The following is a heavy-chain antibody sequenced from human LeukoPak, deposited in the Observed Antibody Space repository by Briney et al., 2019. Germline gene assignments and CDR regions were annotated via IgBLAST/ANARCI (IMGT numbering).Heavy chain of an antibody. Sequence: AGGSLRLSCAASGFTFSSYGMHWVRQAPGKGLEWVAVISYDGSNKYYADSVKGRFTISRDNSKNTLYLQMNSPRAEDTAVYYCAKDQNSGYDYRTYGMDVWGQGTTVTVSS. CDR2: ISYDGSNK. D-gene: IGHD5-12*01. CDR3: AKDQNSGYDYRTYGMDV. V-gene: IGHV3-30*18. CDR1: GFTFSSYG. J-gene: IGHJ6*02.